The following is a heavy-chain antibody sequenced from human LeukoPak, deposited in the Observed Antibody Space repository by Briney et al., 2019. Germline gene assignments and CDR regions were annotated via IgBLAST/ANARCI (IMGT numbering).Heavy chain of an antibody. D-gene: IGHD1-7*01. CDR3: ARTPPSIDELFDY. V-gene: IGHV1-2*02. CDR1: GYTFTGYY. CDR2: INPNSGGT. Sequence: ASVKVSCKASGYTFTGYYMHWVRQAPGQGLEWMGWINPNSGGTSCAQKFQGRVTMTRDTSISTAYMELSRLRSDDTAVYYCARTPPSIDELFDYWGQGTLVTVSS. J-gene: IGHJ4*02.